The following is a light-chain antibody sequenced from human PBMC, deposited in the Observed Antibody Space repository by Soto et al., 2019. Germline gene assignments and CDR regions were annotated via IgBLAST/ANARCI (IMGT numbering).Light chain of an antibody. J-gene: IGLJ2*01. V-gene: IGLV2-23*02. CDR3: CSHAGSITPVV. CDR1: SSDVGSYNL. CDR2: EVS. Sequence: QAVLTQAASVSGSPGQSITISCTGTSSDVGSYNLVSWYQQHPGKAPKLIIYEVSRRPSGASNRFSGSRSGNTASLTISGLQAEDEADYYCCSHAGSITPVVFGGGTKVTVL.